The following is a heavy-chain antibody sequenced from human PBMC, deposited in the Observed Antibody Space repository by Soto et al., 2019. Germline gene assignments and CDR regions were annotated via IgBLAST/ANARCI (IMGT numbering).Heavy chain of an antibody. D-gene: IGHD2-8*01. CDR3: AILLGYCTNGVCPRRLDDYYGMDV. J-gene: IGHJ6*02. V-gene: IGHV1-69*13. CDR1: GGTFSSYA. CDR2: IIPIFGTA. Sequence: SVTVSCKASGGTFSSYAISWVRQAPGQGLEWMGGIIPIFGTANYAQKFQGRVTITADESTSTAYMELSSLRSEDTAVYYCAILLGYCTNGVCPRRLDDYYGMDVWGQGTTVTVSS.